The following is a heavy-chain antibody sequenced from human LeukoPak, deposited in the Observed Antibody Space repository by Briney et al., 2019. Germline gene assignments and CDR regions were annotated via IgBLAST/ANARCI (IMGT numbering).Heavy chain of an antibody. D-gene: IGHD3-22*01. CDR3: ARDLRYYDSRGGYYDY. CDR2: ISGSGGST. CDR1: GFTFSSYG. Sequence: PGGSLRLSCAASGFTFSSYGMSWVRQAPGKRLEWVSAISGSGGSTYYADSVKGRFTISRDNAKNSLYLQMNSLRAEDTAVYYCARDLRYYDSRGGYYDYWGQGTLVTVSS. V-gene: IGHV3-23*01. J-gene: IGHJ4*02.